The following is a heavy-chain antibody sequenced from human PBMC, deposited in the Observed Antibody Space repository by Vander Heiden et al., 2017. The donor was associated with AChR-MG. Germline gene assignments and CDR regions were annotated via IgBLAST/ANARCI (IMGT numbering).Heavy chain of an antibody. V-gene: IGHV4-34*01. D-gene: IGHD2-2*01. Sequence: QVQLQQWGAGLLKPSETLSPTFAVYGGSFSGYYWSWNRTHQGKGLEWIGEINHSGSTNYNPSLKSRFTMSVDTSKNQFSLKLSSVTAADPAVYYCARVHSGVVPAAKGNWFDPWGDGPLV. CDR3: ARVHSGVVPAAKGNWFDP. CDR2: INHSGST. J-gene: IGHJ5*02. CDR1: GGSFSGYY.